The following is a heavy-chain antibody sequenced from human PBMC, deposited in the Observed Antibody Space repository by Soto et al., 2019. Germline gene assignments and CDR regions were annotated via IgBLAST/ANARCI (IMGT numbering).Heavy chain of an antibody. CDR1: GGTFSSYA. CDR3: ARALHIGVVTAMVY. V-gene: IGHV1-69*06. J-gene: IGHJ4*02. D-gene: IGHD2-21*02. Sequence: SVKVSCKASGGTFSSYAITWVRQAPGQGLEWMGGINPIFGAANYAQKFQGRVTITADKSTSPSYMDLSSLRSEDTAVYYCARALHIGVVTAMVYWGQGTLVTVSS. CDR2: INPIFGAA.